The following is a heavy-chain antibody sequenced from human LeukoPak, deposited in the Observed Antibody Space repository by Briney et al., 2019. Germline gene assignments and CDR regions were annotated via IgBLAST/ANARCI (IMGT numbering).Heavy chain of an antibody. Sequence: TGGSLRLSCAASGFTFSNAWMSWVRQAPGKGLEWVGLIKSKTDGGTTDYAAPVKGRFTISRDDSKKTLYLKMNRMKHGDTAVYYGTTESVDYPNFDYWGQGTLVTVSS. CDR3: TTESVDYPNFDY. V-gene: IGHV3-15*01. J-gene: IGHJ4*02. CDR1: GFTFSNAW. CDR2: IKSKTDGGTT. D-gene: IGHD4-11*01.